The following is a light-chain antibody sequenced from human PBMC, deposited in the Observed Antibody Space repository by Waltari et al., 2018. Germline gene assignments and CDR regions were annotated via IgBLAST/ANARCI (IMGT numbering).Light chain of an antibody. J-gene: IGKJ2*01. CDR2: DAS. V-gene: IGKV1-39*01. CDR3: QQSYTTPFT. CDR1: QSIYKY. Sequence: DIQMTQSPSSLSASAGDRVTITCRASQSIYKYVNWYQQKAGKAPNLLVYDASSLQSGVTSRFSGSGSGTDFTLIISSLQPEDFATYFCQQSYTTPFTFGQGTKLEIK.